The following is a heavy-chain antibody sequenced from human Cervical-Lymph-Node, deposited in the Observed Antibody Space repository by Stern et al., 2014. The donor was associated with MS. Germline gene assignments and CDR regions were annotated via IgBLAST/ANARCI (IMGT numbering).Heavy chain of an antibody. Sequence: VQLVESGGGVVQPGRSLRLSCAASGFSFSRYAMHWVRLAPGKVLEWVALIWYDGSNPYYADSVTGRFTISRDNFKNTLYLQMNSLRAEDTAVYYCASAYSSSHYYFDYWGQGTLVTVSS. V-gene: IGHV3-33*01. CDR2: IWYDGSNP. CDR1: GFSFSRYA. CDR3: ASAYSSSHYYFDY. D-gene: IGHD6-13*01. J-gene: IGHJ4*02.